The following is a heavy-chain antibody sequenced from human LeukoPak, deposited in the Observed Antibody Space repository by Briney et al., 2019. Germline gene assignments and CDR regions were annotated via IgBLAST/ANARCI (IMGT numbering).Heavy chain of an antibody. D-gene: IGHD5-18*01. CDR3: ARIDTAMVFARL. CDR1: GGSISSYY. Sequence: SETLSLTCTVSGGSISSYYWSWIRQPPGKGLEWIGYIYYSGSTNYNPSLKSRATISVDTSKNQFSLKLSSVTAADTAVYYCARIDTAMVFARLWGQGTLVTVSS. CDR2: IYYSGST. V-gene: IGHV4-59*12. J-gene: IGHJ4*02.